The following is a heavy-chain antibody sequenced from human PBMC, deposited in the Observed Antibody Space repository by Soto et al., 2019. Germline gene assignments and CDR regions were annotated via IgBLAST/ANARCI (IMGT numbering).Heavy chain of an antibody. J-gene: IGHJ4*02. CDR1: GGSISSYY. CDR2: IYYSGST. CDR3: ARAYGGYADY. D-gene: IGHD5-12*01. V-gene: IGHV4-59*01. Sequence: ASETLSLTCTVSGGSISSYYWSWIRQPPGKGLEWIGYIYYSGSTNYNPSLKSRVTISVDTSKYQFSLKLSSVTAADTAVYYCARAYGGYADYWGQGALVTVSS.